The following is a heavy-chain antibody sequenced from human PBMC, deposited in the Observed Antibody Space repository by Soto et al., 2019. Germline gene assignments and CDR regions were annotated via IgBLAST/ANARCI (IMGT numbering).Heavy chain of an antibody. J-gene: IGHJ6*02. Sequence: GESLKISCKGSGYSFTSYWISWVRQMPGKGLEWMGRIDPSDSYTNYSPSFQGHVTISADKSISTAYLQWSSLKASDTAMYYCARHYDFWSSYSSAYYGMDVWGQGTTVTVSS. CDR2: IDPSDSYT. CDR1: GYSFTSYW. V-gene: IGHV5-10-1*01. D-gene: IGHD3-3*01. CDR3: ARHYDFWSSYSSAYYGMDV.